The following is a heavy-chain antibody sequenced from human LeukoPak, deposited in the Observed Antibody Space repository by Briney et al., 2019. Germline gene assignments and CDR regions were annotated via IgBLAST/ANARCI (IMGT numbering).Heavy chain of an antibody. Sequence: AGGSLRLSCAASGFTFSRYTMNWVRQAPGKGLEWVSSISGSSTYIYYADSVKGRFTISRDNAKNSLYLQMNSLRAEDTAVYYCGRGGAMVINYWGQGTLVTVSS. CDR1: GFTFSRYT. CDR2: ISGSSTYI. V-gene: IGHV3-21*04. D-gene: IGHD5-18*01. J-gene: IGHJ4*02. CDR3: GRGGAMVINY.